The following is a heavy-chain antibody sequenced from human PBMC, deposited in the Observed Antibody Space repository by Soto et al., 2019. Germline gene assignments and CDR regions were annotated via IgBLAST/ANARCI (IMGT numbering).Heavy chain of an antibody. Sequence: QITLKESGPTLVKPTQTLTLTCTFSGFSLNTYGVGVGWIRQPPGKALEWLALIYWDDDKRYSPSLKSRLTITKETSKNQVVLTITNMDPVDTVTYYCASALGSWGAYYFDYWGQGTLVTVSS. J-gene: IGHJ4*02. CDR1: GFSLNTYGVG. D-gene: IGHD3-16*01. CDR2: IYWDDDK. CDR3: ASALGSWGAYYFDY. V-gene: IGHV2-5*02.